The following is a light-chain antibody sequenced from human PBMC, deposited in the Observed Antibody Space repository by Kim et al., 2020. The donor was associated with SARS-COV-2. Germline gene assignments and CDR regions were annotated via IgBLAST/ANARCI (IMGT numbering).Light chain of an antibody. V-gene: IGKV3D-15*01. CDR2: GAS. CDR3: QQYNNWPGT. Sequence: EIVMTQSPATLSVSPGERATLSCRASQSVSSNLAWYQQKPGQAPRLLIYGASIRATGIPARFSGSGSGTEFTLTISSLQSEDFAVYYCQQYNNWPGTFGGGTKADI. CDR1: QSVSSN. J-gene: IGKJ4*01.